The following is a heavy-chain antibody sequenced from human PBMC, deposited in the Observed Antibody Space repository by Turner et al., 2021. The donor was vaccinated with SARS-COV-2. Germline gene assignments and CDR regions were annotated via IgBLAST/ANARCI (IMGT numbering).Heavy chain of an antibody. CDR3: AKAQLGYYLGVDY. J-gene: IGHJ4*02. V-gene: IGHV3-23*01. Sequence: EVQLLESGGGWVQPGGYRILSWADSGFTFGIYVMSWVRQSHGKGLELVSSISVSGGSTYYADSVKGRFTISRDNSKNTLYLQMISLRAEDTSVYYCAKAQLGYYLGVDYWGQGTLVTVSS. CDR2: ISVSGGST. D-gene: IGHD3-3*01. CDR1: GFTFGIYV.